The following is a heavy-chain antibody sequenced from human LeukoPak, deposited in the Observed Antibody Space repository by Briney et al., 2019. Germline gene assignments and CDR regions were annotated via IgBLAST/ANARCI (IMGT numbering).Heavy chain of an antibody. J-gene: IGHJ4*02. D-gene: IGHD3-22*01. CDR2: ISYDGSNK. CDR1: GFTFSSYG. CDR3: AKDRSSSGYYPVLDY. Sequence: GRSLRLSCAASGFTFSSYGMHWVRQAPGKGLEWVAVISYDGSNKYYADSVKGRFTISRDNSKNTLYLQMNSLRAEDTAVYYCAKDRSSSGYYPVLDYWGQGTLVTVSS. V-gene: IGHV3-30*18.